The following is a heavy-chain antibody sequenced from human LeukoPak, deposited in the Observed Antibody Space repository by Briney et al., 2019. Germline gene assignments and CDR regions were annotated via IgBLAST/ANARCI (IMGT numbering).Heavy chain of an antibody. D-gene: IGHD4-23*01. CDR1: GFTFSTYE. CDR2: ISSSGSI. Sequence: PGGSLRLSCATSGFTFSTYEMDWVRQAPGKGLEWVSYISSSGSIYYTDFVKGRFTISRDNAKNSLYLQMNSLRAEDTAIYYCAREGYGGTSDAFDIWGQGTMVTVSS. CDR3: AREGYGGTSDAFDI. V-gene: IGHV3-48*03. J-gene: IGHJ3*02.